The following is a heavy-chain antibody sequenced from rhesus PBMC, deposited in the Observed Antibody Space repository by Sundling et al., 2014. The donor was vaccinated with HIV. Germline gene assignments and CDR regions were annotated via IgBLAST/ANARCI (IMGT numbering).Heavy chain of an antibody. Sequence: EVQLVETGGGLVQPGGSLKLSCTASGFTFFNYGMSWVRQAPGKGLEWVSSINSGGDLTYYADSVKGRFTISRDNSKNTLSLRMNSLRVEDTAVYYCTKAFDEDDFGYYNTVDGFDSWAKGRRHRLL. CDR1: GFTFFNYG. D-gene: IGHD3-9*01. CDR2: INSGGDLT. CDR3: TKAFDEDDFGYYNTVDGFDS. J-gene: IGHJ6*01. V-gene: IGHV3S42*01.